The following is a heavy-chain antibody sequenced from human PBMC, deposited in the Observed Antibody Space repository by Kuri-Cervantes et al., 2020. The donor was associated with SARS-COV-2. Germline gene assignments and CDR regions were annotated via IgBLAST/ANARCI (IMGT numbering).Heavy chain of an antibody. CDR1: GFTFSDYY. V-gene: IGHV3-11*01. CDR2: ISSSGSTI. CDR3: AREGGDYGDYYYYGMDV. J-gene: IGHJ6*02. D-gene: IGHD4-17*01. Sequence: GESLKISCAASGFTFSDYYMSWIRQAPGKGLEWVSYISSSGSTIYYADSVKGRFTISRDNAKSSLYLQMNSLRAEDTAVYYCAREGGDYGDYYYYGMDVWGQGTTVTVSS.